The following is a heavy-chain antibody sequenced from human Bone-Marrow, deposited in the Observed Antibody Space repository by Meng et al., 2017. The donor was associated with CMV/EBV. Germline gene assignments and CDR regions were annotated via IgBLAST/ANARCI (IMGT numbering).Heavy chain of an antibody. D-gene: IGHD1-26*01. CDR3: AKDGIVGAAGSNGMDV. CDR2: IGTAGDT. V-gene: IGHV3-13*01. J-gene: IGHJ6*02. CDR1: GFTFSSYD. Sequence: GGSLRLSCAASGFTFSSYDMHWVRQATGKGLEWVSAIGTAGDTYYPGSVKGRFTISRENAKNSLYLQMKSLRAGDTAVYYCAKDGIVGAAGSNGMDVWAKGPRSPSP.